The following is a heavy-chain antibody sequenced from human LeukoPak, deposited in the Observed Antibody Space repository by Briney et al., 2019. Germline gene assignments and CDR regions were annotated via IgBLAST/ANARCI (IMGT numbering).Heavy chain of an antibody. CDR2: MNPNTGNT. CDR1: GYTFGRYD. V-gene: IGHV1-8*01. CDR3: ARVVRGLGWFDP. J-gene: IGHJ5*02. Sequence: SVKVSCKASGYTFGRYDINWVRQATGQGLEWMGWMNPNTGNTFYAQKFQGRVTMTRNTSISTAYMELSSLRSDDTAVYYCARVVRGLGWFDPWGQGTLVTVSS. D-gene: IGHD3-10*01.